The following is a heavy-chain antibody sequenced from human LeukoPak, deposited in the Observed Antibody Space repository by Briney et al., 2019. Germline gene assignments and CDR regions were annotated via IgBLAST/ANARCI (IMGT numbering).Heavy chain of an antibody. CDR3: TREYSSSSDY. D-gene: IGHD6-6*01. J-gene: IGHJ4*02. Sequence: WIGSIYYSGNTYYNPSLKSRVTISVDTSKNQFSLKLTSVTAADTAVYYCTREYSSSSDYWGQGTLVTVSS. CDR2: IYYSGNT. V-gene: IGHV4-39*02.